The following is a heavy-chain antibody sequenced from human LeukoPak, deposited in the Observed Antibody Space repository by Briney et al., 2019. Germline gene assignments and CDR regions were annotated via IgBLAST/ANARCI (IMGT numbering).Heavy chain of an antibody. V-gene: IGHV4-39*01. Sequence: SETLSLTCTVSGGSISSSSYYWGWIRQPPGKGVEWIGSIYYSGSTYYNPSLKSRVTISVDTSKNQFSLKLSSVTAADTAVYYCARRVNSNPFDYWGQGTLVTVSS. CDR3: ARRVNSNPFDY. CDR2: IYYSGST. J-gene: IGHJ4*02. D-gene: IGHD4-11*01. CDR1: GGSISSSSYY.